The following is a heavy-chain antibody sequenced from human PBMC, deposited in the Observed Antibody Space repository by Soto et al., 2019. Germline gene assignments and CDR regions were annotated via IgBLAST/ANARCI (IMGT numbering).Heavy chain of an antibody. V-gene: IGHV3-30*04. CDR3: ARNLYYEGRDGAYYRHFDH. CDR2: ISYDGDNK. Sequence: QVQLVESGGGVVQPGRSLRLSCAASGFTFNTYTMHWVRQAPGKGLEWLTLISYDGDNKFYADSVKGRFTISRDNFKNTLYLQMNSLRTEDTTIYYCARNLYYEGRDGAYYRHFDHWGQGALVTVSS. CDR1: GFTFNTYT. J-gene: IGHJ4*02. D-gene: IGHD3-22*01.